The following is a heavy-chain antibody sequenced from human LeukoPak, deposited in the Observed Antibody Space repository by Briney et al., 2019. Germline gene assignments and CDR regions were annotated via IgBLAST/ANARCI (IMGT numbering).Heavy chain of an antibody. J-gene: IGHJ4*02. D-gene: IGHD3-22*01. CDR1: GFTFSSYA. CDR2: ISGSGGST. CDR3: AKDGYYDSSGSPTGYFDY. Sequence: SGGSLRLSCAASGFTFSSYAMSWVRQAPGKGLEWVSAISGSGGSTYYADSVKGRFTISRDNSKNTLYLQMNSLRAEDTAVYYCAKDGYYDSSGSPTGYFDYWGQGTLVTVSS. V-gene: IGHV3-23*01.